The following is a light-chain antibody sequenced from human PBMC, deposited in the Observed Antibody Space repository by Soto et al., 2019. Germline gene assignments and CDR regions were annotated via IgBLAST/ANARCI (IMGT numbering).Light chain of an antibody. CDR1: LNFNSY. CDR2: DAS. V-gene: IGKV3-11*01. J-gene: IGKJ5*01. CDR3: QQRQYWPPIT. Sequence: VLTQSPATLSLSPGERATLSCRASLNFNSYVAWYQQKPGQAPRLLIYDASNRAAGIPARFSGSGSGTDFTLTISSLEPEDFAIYYCQQRQYWPPITFGQGTRLEIK.